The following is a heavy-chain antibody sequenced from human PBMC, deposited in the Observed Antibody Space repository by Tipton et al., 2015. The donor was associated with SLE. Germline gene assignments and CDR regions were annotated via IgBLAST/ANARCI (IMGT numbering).Heavy chain of an antibody. J-gene: IGHJ4*02. CDR1: GGSISTYY. CDR3: ARAFYYDFWRIYYNEKGPKTYYFDY. Sequence: LRLSCTVSGGSISTYYWSWIRQSPGKGLEWIGYIHKSGSTHYHPSLRGRVTISVDASKNQFSLELISVTAADTAVYYCARAFYYDFWRIYYNEKGPKTYYFDYWGQGSLVTVSS. CDR2: IHKSGST. V-gene: IGHV4-59*01. D-gene: IGHD3-3*01.